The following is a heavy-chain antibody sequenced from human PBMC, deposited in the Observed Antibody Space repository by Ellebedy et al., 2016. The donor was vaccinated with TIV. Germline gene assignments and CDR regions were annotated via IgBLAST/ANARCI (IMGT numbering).Heavy chain of an antibody. D-gene: IGHD3-16*01. J-gene: IGHJ3*01. CDR1: GFIFSSYA. V-gene: IGHV3-23*01. CDR2: LRGDYGST. CDR3: AKGVSLWVTDGFDF. Sequence: GESLKISXAASGFIFSSYALTWVRQAPGKGLEWVSTLRGDYGSTYYADSVKGRFTISRDNSKNTLYLQMNSLRAEDTALYYCAKGVSLWVTDGFDFWGRGTMVTVSS.